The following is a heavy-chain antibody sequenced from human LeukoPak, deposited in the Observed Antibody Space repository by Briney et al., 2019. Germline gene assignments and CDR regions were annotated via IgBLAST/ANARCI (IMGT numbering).Heavy chain of an antibody. Sequence: SQTPSLTYAISGDSVSSNRAAFHWIRQSPSRGLEWLGRTYYRSKWFNDYAISVKSRITINPDTSKNQFSLQLNSVTPEDTAVYHCARDSGISAAGCLGLWGRGTLVTVSS. CDR3: ARDSGISAAGCLGL. J-gene: IGHJ2*01. V-gene: IGHV6-1*01. CDR2: TYYRSKWFN. CDR1: GDSVSSNRAA. D-gene: IGHD6-13*01.